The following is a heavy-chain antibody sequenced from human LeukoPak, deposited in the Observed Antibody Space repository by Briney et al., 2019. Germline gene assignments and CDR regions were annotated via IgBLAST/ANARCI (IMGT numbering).Heavy chain of an antibody. Sequence: HPGRSLRLSCVASGFSLSSYGIHWVRQAPGKGLEWVAVMWYDGSDSYYADSVKGRFTISRDNSRNTLYLQMNSLRAEDKAVYYCARDHTPYSYSSGYFDYWGQGTLVTVSS. CDR1: GFSLSSYG. J-gene: IGHJ4*02. CDR2: MWYDGSDS. D-gene: IGHD6-19*01. CDR3: ARDHTPYSYSSGYFDY. V-gene: IGHV3-33*01.